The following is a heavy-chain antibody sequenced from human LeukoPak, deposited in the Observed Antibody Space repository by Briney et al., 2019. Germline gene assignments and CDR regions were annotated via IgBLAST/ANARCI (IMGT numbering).Heavy chain of an antibody. J-gene: IGHJ4*02. CDR1: GFTLSDYY. V-gene: IGHV3-11*01. CDR2: ISSSGSTI. CDR3: ARDTPIYGDYEGFDY. Sequence: GGSLRLSCASSGFTLSDYYMSWIRQAPGKGLEWVSYISSSGSTIYYADSVKGRFTISRDNAKNSLYLQMNSLRAEDTAVYYCARDTPIYGDYEGFDYWGQGTLVTVSS. D-gene: IGHD4-17*01.